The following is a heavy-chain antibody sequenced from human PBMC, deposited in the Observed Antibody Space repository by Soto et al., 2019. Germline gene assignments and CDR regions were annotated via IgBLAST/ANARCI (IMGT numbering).Heavy chain of an antibody. CDR1: GYTFASYG. J-gene: IGHJ4*02. D-gene: IGHD5-18*01. V-gene: IGHV1-18*01. Sequence: QVQLVQSGAEVRRPGASVKVSCKASGYTFASYGISRVRQAPGQGLEWMGWISAYNGNTNYAHKLQGRVTMTTETSTTTAYMELRSLRSDDTAVYYCARAVGYSYGFDYWGQGTLVTVSS. CDR2: ISAYNGNT. CDR3: ARAVGYSYGFDY.